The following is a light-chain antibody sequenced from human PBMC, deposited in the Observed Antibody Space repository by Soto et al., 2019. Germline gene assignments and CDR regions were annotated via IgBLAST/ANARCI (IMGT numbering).Light chain of an antibody. Sequence: EIVMTQSPGTLSVSPGERATLSCGASQSVSSNLAWYQQKPGQAPRLLIYDASTRATGIPARFSGSGSGTEFTLSISSLQSEDGAVYYYQQYHSWVTFGGGTKVDIK. CDR1: QSVSSN. V-gene: IGKV3D-15*01. CDR2: DAS. J-gene: IGKJ4*01. CDR3: QQYHSWVT.